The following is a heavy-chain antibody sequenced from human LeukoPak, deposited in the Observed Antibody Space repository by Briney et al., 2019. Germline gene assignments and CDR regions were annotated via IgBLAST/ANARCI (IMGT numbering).Heavy chain of an antibody. CDR3: AKVFRSSGYYSESRGAFDI. D-gene: IGHD3-22*01. Sequence: GGPLRLSCAASGFTFSSYAMSWVRQAPGKGLEWVSAISGSGGSTYYADSVKGRFTISRDNSQNTLYLQMNSLRAEDTAVYYCAKVFRSSGYYSESRGAFDIWGQGTMVTVSS. CDR1: GFTFSSYA. J-gene: IGHJ3*02. V-gene: IGHV3-23*01. CDR2: ISGSGGST.